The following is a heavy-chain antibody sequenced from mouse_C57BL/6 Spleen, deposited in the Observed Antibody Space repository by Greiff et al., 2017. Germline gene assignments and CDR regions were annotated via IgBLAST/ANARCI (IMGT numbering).Heavy chain of an antibody. V-gene: IGHV1-80*01. CDR1: GYAFSSYW. CDR2: IYPGDGDT. Sequence: QVQLKESGAELVKPGASVKISCKASGYAFSSYWMNWVKQRPGKGLEWIGQIYPGDGDTNYNGKFKGKATLTADKSSSTAYMQLSSLTSEDSAVYFCAREVQLRLRDFDYWGQGTTLTVSS. J-gene: IGHJ2*01. D-gene: IGHD3-2*02. CDR3: AREVQLRLRDFDY.